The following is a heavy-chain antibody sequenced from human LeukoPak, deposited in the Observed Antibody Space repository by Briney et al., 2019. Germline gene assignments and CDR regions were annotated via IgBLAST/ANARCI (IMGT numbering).Heavy chain of an antibody. V-gene: IGHV1-46*01. J-gene: IGHJ6*02. CDR2: INPSGGST. D-gene: IGHD3-10*01. CDR3: ARDSDFYGSVMGGYGMDV. Sequence: ASVKVSCKASGYTFTSYYMHWVRQAPGQGLEWMGIINPSGGSTSYAQKFQGRVTMTRDTSTSTVYMELSSLRSEDTAVYYCARDSDFYGSVMGGYGMDVWGQGTTVTVSS. CDR1: GYTFTSYY.